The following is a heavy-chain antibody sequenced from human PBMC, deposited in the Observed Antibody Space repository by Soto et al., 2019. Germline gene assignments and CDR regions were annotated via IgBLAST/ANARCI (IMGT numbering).Heavy chain of an antibody. V-gene: IGHV3-30-3*01. Sequence: GGSLRLSCAASGFTFSSYAMHWVRQAPGKGLEWVAVISYDGSNKYYADSVKGRFTISRDNSKNTLYLQMNSLRAEDTAVYYCARDYYDSSGYYYGYYYGMDAWGQGTTVTAP. CDR2: ISYDGSNK. J-gene: IGHJ6*02. D-gene: IGHD3-22*01. CDR1: GFTFSSYA. CDR3: ARDYYDSSGYYYGYYYGMDA.